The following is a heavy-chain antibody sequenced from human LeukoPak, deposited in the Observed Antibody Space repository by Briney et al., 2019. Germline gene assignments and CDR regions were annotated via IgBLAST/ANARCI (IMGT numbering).Heavy chain of an antibody. CDR3: ARDTVATTFDY. Sequence: GGSLRLSCAASGFTFSNYWMSWVRQAPGKGLEWVANIKQDGSGKYYVDSVKGRFTISRDNAKNSLYLQMNSLRAEDTAVYYCARDTVATTFDYWGQGTVVTVSS. J-gene: IGHJ4*02. CDR2: IKQDGSGK. D-gene: IGHD4-17*01. V-gene: IGHV3-7*04. CDR1: GFTFSNYW.